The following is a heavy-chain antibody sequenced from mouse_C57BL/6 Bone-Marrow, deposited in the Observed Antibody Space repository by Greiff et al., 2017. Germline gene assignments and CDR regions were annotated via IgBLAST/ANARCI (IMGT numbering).Heavy chain of an antibody. CDR2: IYPGGGYT. CDR1: GYTFTNYW. Sequence: VQLQESGAELVRPGTSVKMSCKASGYTFTNYWIGWAKQRPGHGLEWIGDIYPGGGYTNYNEKFKGKATLTADKSSSTAYMQFSSLTSEDSAIYYCARGDYGSSYVWFAYWGQGTLVTVSA. V-gene: IGHV1-63*01. CDR3: ARGDYGSSYVWFAY. J-gene: IGHJ3*01. D-gene: IGHD1-1*01.